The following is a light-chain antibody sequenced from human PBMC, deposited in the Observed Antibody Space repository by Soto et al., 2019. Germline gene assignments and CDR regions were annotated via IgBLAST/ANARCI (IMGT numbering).Light chain of an antibody. Sequence: IVMTQSPDSLAVSLVERATINCKSRQSVLYSYNNKNYLAWYQQKPGQPPKLLIYWASTLECGVPYRFSGSGSGTDFTLTISSLQAEDVAVYYCQQHYSTPYTFGQGTKLEIK. CDR2: WAS. CDR1: QSVLYSYNNKNY. J-gene: IGKJ2*01. CDR3: QQHYSTPYT. V-gene: IGKV4-1*01.